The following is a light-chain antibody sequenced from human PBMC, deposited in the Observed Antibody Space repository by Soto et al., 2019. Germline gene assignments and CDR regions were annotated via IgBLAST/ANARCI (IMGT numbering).Light chain of an antibody. CDR1: SSDVGGYNY. CDR3: SSYTSRSTHV. J-gene: IGLJ1*01. CDR2: EVS. Sequence: QSALTQPASVSGSPGQSITISCTGTSSDVGGYNYVSWYQQHPGKAPKLMIYEVSNRPSGVSNRFSGSKSGNTASLTISGLQAEDEADYYCSSYTSRSTHVFGTGTKV. V-gene: IGLV2-14*01.